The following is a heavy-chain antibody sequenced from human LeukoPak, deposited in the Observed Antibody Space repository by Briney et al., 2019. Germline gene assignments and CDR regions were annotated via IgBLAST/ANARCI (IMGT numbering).Heavy chain of an antibody. V-gene: IGHV4-59*08. Sequence: SETLSLTCSVSGGSITHYYWLWTRQSPGKGLEWIGFIYNTGRTNYNPSLKSRVTISVDTSKNQFSLKLSSVTAADTAVYYCARKFGVEYYGGDCSLGGFHIWGQGTMVTVSS. CDR1: GGSITHYY. CDR3: ARKFGVEYYGGDCSLGGFHI. D-gene: IGHD2-21*02. J-gene: IGHJ3*02. CDR2: IYNTGRT.